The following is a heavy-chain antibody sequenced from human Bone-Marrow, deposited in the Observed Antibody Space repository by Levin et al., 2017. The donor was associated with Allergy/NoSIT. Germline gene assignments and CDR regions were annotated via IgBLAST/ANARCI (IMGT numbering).Heavy chain of an antibody. CDR2: INHSGST. D-gene: IGHD4-17*01. CDR1: GGSFSAHY. V-gene: IGHV4-34*01. Sequence: MSSETLSLTCDVYGGSFSAHYWGWIRQPPGKGLEWIGEINHSGSTNYNPTLKSRVTISVDTSKNQFSLKVTSVTAADTAVYFCARGSYGRVGRSRYYYYYMDVWGKGTTVTVSS. CDR3: ARGSYGRVGRSRYYYYYMDV. J-gene: IGHJ6*03.